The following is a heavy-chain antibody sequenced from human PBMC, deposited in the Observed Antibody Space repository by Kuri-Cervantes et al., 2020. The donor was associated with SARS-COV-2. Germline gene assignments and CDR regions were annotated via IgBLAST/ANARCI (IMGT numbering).Heavy chain of an antibody. V-gene: IGHV4-34*01. D-gene: IGHD3-10*01. CDR1: GGSFSGYY. J-gene: IGHJ4*02. Sequence: SQTLSLTCAVYGGSFSGYYWSWTRQPPGKGLEWIGEINHSGSTNYNPSLKSRVTISVDTSKNQFSLKPSSVTAADTAVYYCARHPPEYYSLYYFDYWGQGTLVTVSS. CDR2: INHSGST. CDR3: ARHPPEYYSLYYFDY.